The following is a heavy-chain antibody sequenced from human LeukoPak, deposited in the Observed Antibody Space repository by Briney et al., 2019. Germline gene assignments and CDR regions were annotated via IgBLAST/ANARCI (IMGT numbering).Heavy chain of an antibody. V-gene: IGHV1-2*02. D-gene: IGHD5-12*01. CDR3: ARAIVATIGGMDV. Sequence: ASLKVSCKASGYTFTGYYMHWVRQAPGQGLEWIGWINPNSGDTNYAQKFQGRVTTTRDTSISTAYMELSRLRSDDTAVYYCARAIVATIGGMDVWGQGTTVTVSS. J-gene: IGHJ6*02. CDR1: GYTFTGYY. CDR2: INPNSGDT.